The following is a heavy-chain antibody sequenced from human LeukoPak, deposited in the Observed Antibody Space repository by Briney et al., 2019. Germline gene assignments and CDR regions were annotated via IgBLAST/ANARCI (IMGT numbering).Heavy chain of an antibody. D-gene: IGHD3-22*01. V-gene: IGHV4-31*03. J-gene: IGHJ3*02. Sequence: SETLSLTCTVSGGSISSGGYYWSWIRQHPGKGLEWIGYIYYSGSTYYNPPLKSRVTISVDTSKNQFSLKLSSVTAADTAVYYCARDYYDSSGSHDAFDIWGQGTMVTVSS. CDR1: GGSISSGGYY. CDR2: IYYSGST. CDR3: ARDYYDSSGSHDAFDI.